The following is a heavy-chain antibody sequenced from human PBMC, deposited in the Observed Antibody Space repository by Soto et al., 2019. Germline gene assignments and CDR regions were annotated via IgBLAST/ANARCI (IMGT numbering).Heavy chain of an antibody. D-gene: IGHD3-3*01. CDR1: GDSMSPFY. Sequence: QVPLQESGPGLVKPSETLSLTCTVSGDSMSPFYWNWIRQSPGKGLEWIGYIYYSGNTNYNPSLKSRVTISVDTSKNQFYLKLSSVTAAHTAVYYWARGVYDYWSGYYAGSGLDVWGQGTTVTVSS. J-gene: IGHJ6*02. CDR3: ARGVYDYWSGYYAGSGLDV. V-gene: IGHV4-59*13. CDR2: IYYSGNT.